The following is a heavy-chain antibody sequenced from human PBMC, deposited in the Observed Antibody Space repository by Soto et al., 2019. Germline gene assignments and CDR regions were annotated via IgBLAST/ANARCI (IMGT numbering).Heavy chain of an antibody. Sequence: SETLSLTCAVSGGSISSGGYSWSWIRQPPGKGLEWIGYIYHSGSTYYNPSLKSRLTISVDRSKNQFSLKLSSVTAADTAVYYCARGYSSWNNWFDPWGQGTLVTVSS. D-gene: IGHD6-6*01. V-gene: IGHV4-30-2*01. J-gene: IGHJ5*02. CDR1: GGSISSGGYS. CDR2: IYHSGST. CDR3: ARGYSSWNNWFDP.